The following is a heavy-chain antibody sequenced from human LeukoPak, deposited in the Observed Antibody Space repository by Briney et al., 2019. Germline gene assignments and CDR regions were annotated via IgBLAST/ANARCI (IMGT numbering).Heavy chain of an antibody. CDR1: GFRFGGYA. V-gene: IGHV3-49*04. Sequence: PGRSLRLSCSGSGFRFGGYALSWVRQAPGKGLEWVGFIRSKALYGTSEYAASVEGRFAISRDDSNNIVYLQMNSLKTEDTAAYFCVRESVRDYYFDFWGQGTLVTVSS. D-gene: IGHD3-10*02. CDR3: VRESVRDYYFDF. CDR2: IRSKALYGTS. J-gene: IGHJ4*02.